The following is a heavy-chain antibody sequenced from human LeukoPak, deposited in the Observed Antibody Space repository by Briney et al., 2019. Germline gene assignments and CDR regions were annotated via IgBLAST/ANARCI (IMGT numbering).Heavy chain of an antibody. CDR1: GGSISSSSYY. CDR2: IYYSGST. D-gene: IGHD6-13*01. J-gene: IGHJ3*02. V-gene: IGHV4-39*01. CDR3: ARPSMRYSNPAFDI. Sequence: SETLSLTCTVSGGSISSSSYYWGWIRRPPGKGLEWIGSIYYSGSTYYNPSLKSRVTISVDTSKNQFSLKLSSVTAADTAVYYCARPSMRYSNPAFDIWGQGTMVTVSS.